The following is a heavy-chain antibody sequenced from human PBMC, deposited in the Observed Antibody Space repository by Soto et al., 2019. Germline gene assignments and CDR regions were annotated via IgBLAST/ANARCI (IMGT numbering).Heavy chain of an antibody. CDR3: ARHGGIGTTVGFDP. J-gene: IGHJ5*02. Sequence: PSETLSLTCTVSGGSISSSSYYWGWIRQPPGKGLEWIGSIYYSGSTYYNPSLKSRVTISVDTSKNQFSLKLSYVTAADTAVYYCARHGGIGTTVGFDPWGQGTLVTVSS. CDR1: GGSISSSSYY. D-gene: IGHD1-7*01. CDR2: IYYSGST. V-gene: IGHV4-39*01.